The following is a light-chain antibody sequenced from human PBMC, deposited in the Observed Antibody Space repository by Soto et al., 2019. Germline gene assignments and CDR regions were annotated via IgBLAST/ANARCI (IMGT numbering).Light chain of an antibody. CDR3: QHYDGSPPWA. J-gene: IGKJ1*01. Sequence: EIVLTQSPGTLSLSPGERATLSCRASQAVNTGYLAWYQEKPGQAPRLLIYGASNSASGIPDRLTGSGSGTDFALTISRLEPADCAVYWCQHYDGSPPWAFGPGTKVE. CDR2: GAS. CDR1: QAVNTGY. V-gene: IGKV3-20*01.